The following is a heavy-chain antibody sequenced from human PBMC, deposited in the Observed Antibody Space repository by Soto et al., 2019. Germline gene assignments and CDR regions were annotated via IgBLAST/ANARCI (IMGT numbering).Heavy chain of an antibody. CDR2: INHSGNA. V-gene: IGHV4-34*02. CDR1: GGSFSDYY. J-gene: IGHJ4*02. D-gene: IGHD2-8*01. Sequence: QVQLQQWGAGLLKPSESLSLSCAVYGGSFSDYYWSWIREPPGKGLEWIGEINHSGNANYNPSLKGRAIVSEDTSKNQFFLNVTSVTAGEAAVYYCARGEGYCTNGVCRTFDYWGQGTRVTVSS. CDR3: ARGEGYCTNGVCRTFDY.